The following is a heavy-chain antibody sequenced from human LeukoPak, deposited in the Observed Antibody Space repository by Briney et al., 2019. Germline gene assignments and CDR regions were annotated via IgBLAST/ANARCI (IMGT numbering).Heavy chain of an antibody. J-gene: IGHJ4*02. V-gene: IGHV1-69*13. CDR1: VGTFSSYA. D-gene: IGHD4-23*01. CDR2: IIPIFGTA. Sequence: GASVKVSCKASVGTFSSYALSWVRQAPGQGLEWMGGIIPIFGTANYAQKFQGRVTITADESTSTAYMELSSLGSEDTAVYYCARGDRWDYFDYWGQGTLVTVSS. CDR3: ARGDRWDYFDY.